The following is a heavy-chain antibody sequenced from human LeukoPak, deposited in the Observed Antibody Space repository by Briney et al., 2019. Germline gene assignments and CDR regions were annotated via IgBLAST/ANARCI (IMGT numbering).Heavy chain of an antibody. J-gene: IGHJ4*02. CDR3: ARAGGYYGSGSFLDY. Sequence: SETLSLTWTVARYDINSVYYWGWIRQPPGKGLEWIGSIYHSGRTYYNASLKSRVTISMDTSRNKFSLHLNSVTAADTAVYYCARAGGYYGSGSFLDYWGQGLLVTVPS. D-gene: IGHD3-10*01. V-gene: IGHV4-38-2*02. CDR1: RYDINSVYY. CDR2: IYHSGRT.